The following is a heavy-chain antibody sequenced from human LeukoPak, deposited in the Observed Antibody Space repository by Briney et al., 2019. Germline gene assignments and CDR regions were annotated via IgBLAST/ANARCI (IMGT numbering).Heavy chain of an antibody. D-gene: IGHD3-22*01. CDR3: ARDKGSGYYSLYYFDY. CDR2: INPNSGGT. J-gene: IGHJ4*02. V-gene: IGHV1-2*02. Sequence: ASVKVSCKASGYTFSDYYMHWVRQAPGQGLEWMGWINPNSGGTNYAQKFQGRVTMTRDTSISTAYMKLSRLRSDDTAVYYCARDKGSGYYSLYYFDYWGQGTLVTVSS. CDR1: GYTFSDYY.